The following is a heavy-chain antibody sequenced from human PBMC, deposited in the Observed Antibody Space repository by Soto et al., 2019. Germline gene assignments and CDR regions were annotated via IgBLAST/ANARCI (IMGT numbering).Heavy chain of an antibody. D-gene: IGHD3-10*01. V-gene: IGHV1-18*01. CDR1: GYTFTSYG. J-gene: IGHJ4*02. Sequence: QVQLVQSGAEVKKPGASVKVSCKASGYTFTSYGISWVRQAPGQGLEWMGWINVYNGNTNYAQKLQGRVTMTPDTSTSTAYLDLRSLRSDDTAVYFCARDTSRGEYAYWGQGTLVTVSS. CDR3: ARDTSRGEYAY. CDR2: INVYNGNT.